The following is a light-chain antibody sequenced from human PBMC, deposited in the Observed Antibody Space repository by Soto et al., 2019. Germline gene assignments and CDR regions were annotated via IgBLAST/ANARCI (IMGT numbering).Light chain of an antibody. J-gene: IGLJ1*01. V-gene: IGLV2-14*01. CDR1: SSDVGSYTS. CDR2: EVN. CDR3: SSYTSDNRDYV. Sequence: QSFQTPPASVLRSPGHSITISCTGTSSDVGSYTSVSWYQHHPVKARKVMIYEVNKRPSGISNRFSGSKSVNTASLTISGLQPEDEPHYHCSSYTSDNRDYVFGTGNKVTVL.